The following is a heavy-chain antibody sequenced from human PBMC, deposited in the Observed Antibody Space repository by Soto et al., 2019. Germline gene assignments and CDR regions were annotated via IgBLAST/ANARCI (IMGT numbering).Heavy chain of an antibody. V-gene: IGHV1-69*13. J-gene: IGHJ5*02. Sequence: ASVKVSCKASGGTFSSYSISWVRQAPGQGLEWMGGIIPIFGTANYAQKFQGRVTITADESTSTAYMELSSLRSEDTAVYYCARDRGSIRFLEWLSNWFDPWGQGTLVTVSS. CDR2: IIPIFGTA. CDR3: ARDRGSIRFLEWLSNWFDP. CDR1: GGTFSSYS. D-gene: IGHD3-3*01.